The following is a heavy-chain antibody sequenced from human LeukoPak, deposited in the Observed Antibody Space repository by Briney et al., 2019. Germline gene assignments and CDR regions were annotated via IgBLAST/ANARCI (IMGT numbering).Heavy chain of an antibody. CDR3: ARDWGTKYAEYFQH. D-gene: IGHD1-1*01. J-gene: IGHJ1*01. Sequence: ASVKVSCKASGYTFTGYYMHWVRQASGQGLEWMGWINPNSGGTNYAQKFQGRVTMTRDTSISTAYMELSRLRSDDTAVYYCARDWGTKYAEYFQHWGQGTLVTVSS. CDR1: GYTFTGYY. V-gene: IGHV1-2*02. CDR2: INPNSGGT.